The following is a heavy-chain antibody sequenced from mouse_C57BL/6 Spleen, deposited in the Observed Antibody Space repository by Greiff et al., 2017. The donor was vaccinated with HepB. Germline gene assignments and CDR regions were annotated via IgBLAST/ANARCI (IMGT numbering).Heavy chain of an antibody. V-gene: IGHV1-55*01. Sequence: QVQLKQPGAELVKPGASVKMSCKASGYTFTSYWITWVKQRPGQGLEWIGDIYPGSGSTNYNEKFKSKATLTVDTSSSTAYMQLSSLTSEDSAVYYCARRDYGSSYHYFDYWGQGTTLTVSS. CDR1: GYTFTSYW. J-gene: IGHJ2*01. CDR2: IYPGSGST. D-gene: IGHD1-1*01. CDR3: ARRDYGSSYHYFDY.